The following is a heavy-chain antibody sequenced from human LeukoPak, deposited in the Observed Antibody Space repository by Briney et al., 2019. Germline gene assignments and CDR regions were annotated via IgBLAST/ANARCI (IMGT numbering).Heavy chain of an antibody. CDR2: IFWNDDP. V-gene: IGHV2-5*01. D-gene: IGHD2-21*02. CDR1: GFSLSTSGVG. J-gene: IGHJ5*02. Sequence: SGPTLVNPTQTLTLTCTFSGFSLSTSGVGVGWIRQPPGRALEWLAVIFWNDDPRYSPSLKSRLTITKDTSKNQVVLTMTNMDPVDTATYYCAHRYLCGGDCYSGFDPWGQGTLVTVSS. CDR3: AHRYLCGGDCYSGFDP.